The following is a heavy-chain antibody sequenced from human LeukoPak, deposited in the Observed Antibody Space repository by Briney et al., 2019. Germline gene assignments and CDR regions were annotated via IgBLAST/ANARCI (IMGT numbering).Heavy chain of an antibody. J-gene: IGHJ4*02. V-gene: IGHV5-51*01. Sequence: GESLKISCKVSGYSFTNYWIGWVRQMPGKGLEWMGIIYPADSDTRYSPSFQGQVTISADKSISTAYLQWSSPKASDTAMYYCARRYSNYYGSGSYGYWGQGTLVTVSS. D-gene: IGHD3-10*01. CDR1: GYSFTNYW. CDR3: ARRYSNYYGSGSYGY. CDR2: IYPADSDT.